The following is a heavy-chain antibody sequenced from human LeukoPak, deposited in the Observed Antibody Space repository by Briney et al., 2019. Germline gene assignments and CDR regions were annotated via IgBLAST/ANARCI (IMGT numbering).Heavy chain of an antibody. D-gene: IGHD5-12*01. CDR2: IIPIFGTA. Sequence: AASVKVSCKASGGTFSRFAVSWVRQAPGRGLEWMGGIIPIFGTANYAQKFQGRVTITADESTSTAYMELSSLRSEDTAVYYCARVDSGYDSYYYYMDVWGKGTTVTISS. V-gene: IGHV1-69*13. J-gene: IGHJ6*03. CDR1: GGTFSRFA. CDR3: ARVDSGYDSYYYYMDV.